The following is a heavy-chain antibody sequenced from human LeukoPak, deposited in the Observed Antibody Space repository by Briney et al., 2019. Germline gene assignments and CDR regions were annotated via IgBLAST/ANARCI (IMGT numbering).Heavy chain of an antibody. CDR3: ARRRGYCSGGSCYSRQDY. CDR2: INHSGST. CDR1: GGSFSGYY. V-gene: IGHV4-34*01. Sequence: SETLSLTCAVYGGSFSGYYWSWIRQPPGKGLEWIGEINHSGSTNYNPSLKSRVTISVDTSKNQFSLKLSSVTAADTAMYYCARRRGYCSGGSCYSRQDYWGQGTLVTVSS. J-gene: IGHJ4*02. D-gene: IGHD2-15*01.